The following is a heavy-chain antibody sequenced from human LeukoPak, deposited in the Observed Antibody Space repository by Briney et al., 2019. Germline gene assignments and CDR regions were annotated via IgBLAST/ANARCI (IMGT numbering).Heavy chain of an antibody. CDR3: ARGSPTQIYDFWSDYYTPGGHWFDP. J-gene: IGHJ5*02. CDR2: INPNSGGT. V-gene: IGHV1-2*02. D-gene: IGHD3-3*01. CDR1: GYTFTGYY. Sequence: ASVKVSCKASGYTFTGYYMHWVRQAPGRGLEWMGWINPNSGGTNYAQKFQGRVTMTRDTSISTAYMELSRLRSDDTAVYYCARGSPTQIYDFWSDYYTPGGHWFDPWGQGTLVTVSS.